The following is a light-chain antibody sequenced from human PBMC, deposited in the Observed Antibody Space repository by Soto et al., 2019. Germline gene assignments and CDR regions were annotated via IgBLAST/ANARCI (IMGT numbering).Light chain of an antibody. J-gene: IGKJ5*01. V-gene: IGKV3-20*01. Sequence: EIVLTQSPGTLSLSPGERATLSCRASQSVSSNLAWYQQKHGQAPRLLIYGASIRATGIPDRFSGSGSETDFTLTISRLEPEDFALYYCQQYGSSAPITFGQGTRLEIK. CDR1: QSVSSN. CDR3: QQYGSSAPIT. CDR2: GAS.